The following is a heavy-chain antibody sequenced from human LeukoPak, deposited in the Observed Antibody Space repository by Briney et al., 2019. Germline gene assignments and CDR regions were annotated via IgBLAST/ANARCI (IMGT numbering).Heavy chain of an antibody. CDR1: GYTLTELS. V-gene: IGHV1-24*01. CDR3: ATAPRAFIAAAGFDY. D-gene: IGHD6-13*01. Sequence: ASVKVSCKVSGYTLTELSMHWVRQAPGKGLEWMGGFDPEDGETIYAQKFQGRVTMTEDTSTDTAYMELSSLRSEDTAVYYCATAPRAFIAAAGFDYWGRGTLVTVSS. CDR2: FDPEDGET. J-gene: IGHJ4*02.